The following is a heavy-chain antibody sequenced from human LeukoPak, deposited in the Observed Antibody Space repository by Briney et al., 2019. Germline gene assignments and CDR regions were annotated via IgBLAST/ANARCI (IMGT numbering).Heavy chain of an antibody. CDR1: GGTFSSYA. CDR3: ARDLLRGSYPLSY. Sequence: ASVKVSCKASGGTFSSYAISWVRQAPGQGLEWMGGIIPIFGTANYAQKFQGRVTITADESTSTAYMELSSLRSEDTAVYYCARDLLRGSYPLSYWGQGTLVTVSS. D-gene: IGHD1-26*01. CDR2: IIPIFGTA. V-gene: IGHV1-69*13. J-gene: IGHJ4*02.